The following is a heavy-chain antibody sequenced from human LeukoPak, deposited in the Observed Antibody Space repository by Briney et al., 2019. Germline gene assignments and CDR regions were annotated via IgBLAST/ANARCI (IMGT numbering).Heavy chain of an antibody. CDR2: IGTDGSYI. CDR3: ARKMKTGDRVGTFDI. Sequence: GGSLRLSCAASAFSFSNYAMNWVRQAPMKGLEWVSSIGTDGSYIYYADSVQGRFTISRDNAKNSLYLQMNSLTAEDTAVYYCARKMKTGDRVGTFDIWGQGTMVTVSS. J-gene: IGHJ3*02. CDR1: AFSFSNYA. V-gene: IGHV3-21*01. D-gene: IGHD1-1*01.